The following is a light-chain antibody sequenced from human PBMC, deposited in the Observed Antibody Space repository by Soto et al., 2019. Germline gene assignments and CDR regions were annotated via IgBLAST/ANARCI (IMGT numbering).Light chain of an antibody. CDR2: GAS. Sequence: DLQITQSTSFLSVSVDHRLTITCRESPSISSYLNWYQKKPGKDPTLLIYGASSLQSGVPSRFSGSGFGTEFNLTINKLRTEDFAAYLCQQHNSSTRTFGQGTKVDIK. J-gene: IGKJ1*01. CDR3: QQHNSSTRT. V-gene: IGKV1-39*01. CDR1: PSISSY.